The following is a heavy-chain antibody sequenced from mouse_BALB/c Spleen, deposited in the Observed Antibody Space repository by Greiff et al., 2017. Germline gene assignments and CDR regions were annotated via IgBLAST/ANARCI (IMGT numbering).Heavy chain of an antibody. V-gene: IGHV1S22*01. CDR3: TRGPYRYAFAY. CDR2: IYPGSGST. Sequence: LQQPGSELVRPGASVKLSCKASGYTFTSYWMHWVKQRPGQGLEWIGSIYPGSGSTNYDEKFKSKATLTVDTSSSTAYMQLSSLTSEDSAVYYCTRGPYRYAFAYWGQGTLVTVSA. D-gene: IGHD2-14*01. CDR1: GYTFTSYW. J-gene: IGHJ3*01.